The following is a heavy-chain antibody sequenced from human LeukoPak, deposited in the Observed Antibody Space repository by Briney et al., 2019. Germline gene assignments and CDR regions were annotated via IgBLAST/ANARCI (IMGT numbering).Heavy chain of an antibody. J-gene: IGHJ4*02. V-gene: IGHV3-23*01. CDR3: AREGDYDSSGYYYNYFDY. Sequence: GGSLRLSCAASGFTFSSYAMSWVRQAPGKGLEWVSAISGSGGSTYYADSVKGRFTISRDNSKNTLYLQMNSLRAEATAVYYCAREGDYDSSGYYYNYFDYWGQGTLVTVSS. CDR2: ISGSGGST. CDR1: GFTFSSYA. D-gene: IGHD3-22*01.